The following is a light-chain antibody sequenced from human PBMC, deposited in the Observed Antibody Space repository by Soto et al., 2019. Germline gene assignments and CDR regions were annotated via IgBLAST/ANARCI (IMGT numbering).Light chain of an antibody. V-gene: IGLV2-14*03. J-gene: IGLJ1*01. CDR3: TSYTTSGTYV. CDR1: SSDIGAYIH. Sequence: QSALTQPASVSGSPGQPIAVSCSGTSSDIGAYIHVSWYQQHPGKAPKLMIYDVSNRPSGVSDRFSGSKSGNTASLTISGLQAEDEADYYCTSYTTSGTYVFGAGTKLTVL. CDR2: DVS.